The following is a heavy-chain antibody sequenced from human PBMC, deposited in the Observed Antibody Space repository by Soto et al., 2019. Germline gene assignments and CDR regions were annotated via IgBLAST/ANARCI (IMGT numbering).Heavy chain of an antibody. Sequence: QLQLQESGPGLVKPSETLSLTCTVSGGSISSSSYYWGWIRQPPGKGLEWIGSIYYSGSTYYNPSLNSRVTISVATAKHQFSLKLSSVTAADTAVYYCASYDILTGYYTPHAFDIWGQGTMVTVSS. CDR1: GGSISSSSYY. CDR2: IYYSGST. J-gene: IGHJ3*02. CDR3: ASYDILTGYYTPHAFDI. V-gene: IGHV4-39*01. D-gene: IGHD3-9*01.